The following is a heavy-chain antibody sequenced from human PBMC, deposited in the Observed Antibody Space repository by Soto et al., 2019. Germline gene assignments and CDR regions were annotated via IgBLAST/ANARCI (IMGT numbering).Heavy chain of an antibody. CDR2: ISYDGSNK. V-gene: IGHV3-30*18. D-gene: IGHD2-21*02. Sequence: HPGGSLRLSCAASGFTFSSYGMHWGRQAPGKGLEWVAVISYDGSNKYYADSVKGRFTISRDNSKNTLYLQMNSLRAEDTAVYYCAKVYCGGDCYSYYFDYWGQGTLVTVSS. CDR1: GFTFSSYG. J-gene: IGHJ4*02. CDR3: AKVYCGGDCYSYYFDY.